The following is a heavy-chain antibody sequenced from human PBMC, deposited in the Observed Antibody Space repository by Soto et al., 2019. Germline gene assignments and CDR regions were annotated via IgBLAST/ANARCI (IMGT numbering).Heavy chain of an antibody. V-gene: IGHV6-1*01. CDR2: TYYRSKWYN. CDR1: GDSVSSNSSA. D-gene: IGHD1-7*01. Sequence: QTLSLTCAISGDSVSSNSSAWNWIRQSPSRGLEWLGRTYYRSKWYNDYAVSVKSRMTINPDTSKNQFSLQLNSVTPEDTAVYYCAREPDDWNYGGGMDVWGQGTTVTVSS. CDR3: AREPDDWNYGGGMDV. J-gene: IGHJ6*02.